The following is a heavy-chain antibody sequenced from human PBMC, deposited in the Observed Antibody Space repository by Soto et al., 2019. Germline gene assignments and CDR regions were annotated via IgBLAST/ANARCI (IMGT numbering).Heavy chain of an antibody. Sequence: GGSLRLSCAASGFTFSSYARSWVRQAPGKGLEWVSGISGSGGSTYYADSVKGRFTISRDNSKNTLYLQMNSLGAEDTAVYYCEKEDSSGLFDYWGQGTLVTVSS. CDR1: GFTFSSYA. J-gene: IGHJ4*02. D-gene: IGHD3-22*01. CDR3: EKEDSSGLFDY. CDR2: ISGSGGST. V-gene: IGHV3-23*01.